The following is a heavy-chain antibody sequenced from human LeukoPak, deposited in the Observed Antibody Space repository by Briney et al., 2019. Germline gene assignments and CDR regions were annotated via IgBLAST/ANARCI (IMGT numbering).Heavy chain of an antibody. D-gene: IGHD2-15*01. CDR3: TKAPIVSCSGAFCYPFDS. Sequence: GGSLRLSCAASEFSVGSNYMTWVRQGPGKGLEYVSGISDNGVGTYYASSVKGRFTISRDNSKNTLFLQMNSLRAEDTAIYYCTKAPIVSCSGAFCYPFDSWGQGTLVTVSS. CDR1: EFSVGSNY. J-gene: IGHJ4*02. CDR2: ISDNGVGT. V-gene: IGHV3-64*01.